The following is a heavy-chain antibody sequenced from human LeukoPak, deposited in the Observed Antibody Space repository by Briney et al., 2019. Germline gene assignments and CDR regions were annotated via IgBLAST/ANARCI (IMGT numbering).Heavy chain of an antibody. J-gene: IGHJ4*02. CDR1: GGSVTSTNW. CDR2: VHLDGRT. V-gene: IGHV4-4*02. CDR3: SRESGAFCPFGY. Sequence: PSETLSLTADVSGGSVTSTNWWTWVRKPPGKGLAWIGEVHLDGRTNYNPSLKSRLIKSVLLPENHISLNLTAVTAADTAIYYCSRESGAFCPFGYWGQGTLVIVPP. D-gene: IGHD1-26*01.